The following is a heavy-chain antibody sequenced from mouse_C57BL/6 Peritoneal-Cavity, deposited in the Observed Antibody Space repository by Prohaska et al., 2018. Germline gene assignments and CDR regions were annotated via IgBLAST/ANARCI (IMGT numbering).Heavy chain of an antibody. CDR3: ARLESNYYFDY. D-gene: IGHD2-5*01. J-gene: IGHJ2*01. V-gene: IGHV1-19*01. CDR1: GYTFTDYY. Sequence: SGYTFTDYYMNWVKQSHGKSLEWIGVINPYNGGTSYNEKFKGKATLTVDKSSSTAYMKLNSLTSEDSTVYYCARLESNYYFDYWGQGTTLTVSS. CDR2: INPYNGGT.